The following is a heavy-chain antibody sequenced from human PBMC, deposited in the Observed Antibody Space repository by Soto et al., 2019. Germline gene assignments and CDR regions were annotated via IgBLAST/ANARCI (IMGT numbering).Heavy chain of an antibody. CDR1: GGSIINYY. J-gene: IGHJ4*02. Sequence: SETLSLTCTVSGGSIINYYWSWIRQPPGKGLEWLGFIYYDGDTNYNPSLRSRVTISVDTSKNQFSLTLRSVSAADTAVYLCVRHSDYDMLTGYWGYFDFWGQGALVTVSS. D-gene: IGHD3-9*01. CDR3: VRHSDYDMLTGYWGYFDF. CDR2: IYYDGDT. V-gene: IGHV4-59*08.